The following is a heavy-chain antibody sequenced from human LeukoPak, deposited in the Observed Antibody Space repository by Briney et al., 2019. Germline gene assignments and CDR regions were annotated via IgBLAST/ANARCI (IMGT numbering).Heavy chain of an antibody. CDR2: IFYTGST. Sequence: SETLSLTCTVSGDSISSNSYYWGWLRPPPGKGLEWIGSIFYTGSTYYNPSLKSRVTISIDTSKNQFSLKLTSVTAADTAVYYCARDLKYSSNWYRWFDPWGQGTLVTVSS. CDR1: GDSISSNSYY. CDR3: ARDLKYSSNWYRWFDP. J-gene: IGHJ5*02. V-gene: IGHV4-39*07. D-gene: IGHD6-13*01.